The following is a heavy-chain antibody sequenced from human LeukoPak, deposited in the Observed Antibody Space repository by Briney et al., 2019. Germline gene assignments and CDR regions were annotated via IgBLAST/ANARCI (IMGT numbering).Heavy chain of an antibody. Sequence: GGSLRLSCAASGFTFSSYAMSWVRQAPGKGLEWVSAISGSGGSTYYADSVKGRFTISRDNSKNSLYLQMNSLRAEDTAVYYCARGFSYYYDSSGYYPWGRGTLVTVSS. D-gene: IGHD3-22*01. J-gene: IGHJ5*02. CDR1: GFTFSSYA. V-gene: IGHV3-23*01. CDR3: ARGFSYYYDSSGYYP. CDR2: ISGSGGST.